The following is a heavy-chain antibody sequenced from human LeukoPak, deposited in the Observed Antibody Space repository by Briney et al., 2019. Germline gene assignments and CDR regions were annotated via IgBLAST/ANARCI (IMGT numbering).Heavy chain of an antibody. Sequence: AGGSLGLSCAASGFTFSSYAMHWVRQTPGKGLEWVAIISYDGTNKYSADSVKGRFTISRDNSKNTLYLQMTSLRAEDTAVYYCARDNNRRGAPKIDYWGQGTLVTVSS. D-gene: IGHD1-14*01. J-gene: IGHJ4*02. CDR3: ARDNNRRGAPKIDY. CDR2: ISYDGTNK. V-gene: IGHV3-30-3*01. CDR1: GFTFSSYA.